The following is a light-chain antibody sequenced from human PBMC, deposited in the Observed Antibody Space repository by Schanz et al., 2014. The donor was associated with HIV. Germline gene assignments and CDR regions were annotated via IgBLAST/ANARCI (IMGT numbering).Light chain of an antibody. V-gene: IGKV1-5*03. CDR2: QAS. CDR3: QQYNNYPLT. CDR1: QNIGNW. Sequence: DIQMTQSPSTLSASVGDRVTITCRASQNIGNWLAWYQQKPGKAPNLLIYQASVLKTGVPSRFSGSRSGTEFTLTISSLQPDDFATYYCQQYNNYPLTFGGGTKVEIK. J-gene: IGKJ4*01.